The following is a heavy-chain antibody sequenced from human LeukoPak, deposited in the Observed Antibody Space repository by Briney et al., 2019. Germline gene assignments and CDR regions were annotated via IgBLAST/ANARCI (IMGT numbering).Heavy chain of an antibody. CDR3: ALAGSYYSGGYMDV. CDR2: IYWDEDK. J-gene: IGHJ6*03. V-gene: IGHV2-5*02. D-gene: IGHD1-26*01. Sequence: SVPTLVNPTQTLTLTCTFSGFSLSTSGVAVGWIRQPPGKALEWLALIYWDEDKRYSPSLKSRLTITKDTYKHQVVLTMTNMDPVDTATYYCALAGSYYSGGYMDVRGKGTTVTVSS. CDR1: GFSLSTSGVA.